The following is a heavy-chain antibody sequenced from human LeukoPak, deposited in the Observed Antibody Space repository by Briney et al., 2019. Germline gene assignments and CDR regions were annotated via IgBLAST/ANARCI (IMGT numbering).Heavy chain of an antibody. J-gene: IGHJ4*02. CDR1: GFTVSSNY. CDR2: IYSGGST. V-gene: IGHV3-66*02. CDR3: ARDKSEYRYAYWSDY. Sequence: PGGSLRLSCAASGFTVSSNYMSWVRQAPGKGLEWVSLIYSGGSTYYADSVKGRFTISRDNSKNTLYLQMNSLRAEDTAVYYWARDKSEYRYAYWSDYWGQGTLVTVSS. D-gene: IGHD5-18*01.